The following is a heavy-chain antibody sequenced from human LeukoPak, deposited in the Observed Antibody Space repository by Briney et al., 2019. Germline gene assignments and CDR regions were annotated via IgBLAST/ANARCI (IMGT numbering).Heavy chain of an antibody. CDR2: IYPGDSDT. CDR1: GYSFTSYW. V-gene: IGHV5-51*01. Sequence: GESLKISCKGSGYSFTSYWIGWVRQMPGKGLEWMGIIYPGDSDTRYSPSFQGQVTISADKSISTAYLQWSSLKASDTAVYYCARLYSGSYYVPWTHDYWGQGTLVTVS. J-gene: IGHJ4*02. CDR3: ARLYSGSYYVPWTHDY. D-gene: IGHD1-26*01.